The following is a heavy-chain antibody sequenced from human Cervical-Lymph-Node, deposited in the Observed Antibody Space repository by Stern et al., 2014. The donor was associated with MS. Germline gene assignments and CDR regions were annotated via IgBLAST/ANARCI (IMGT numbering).Heavy chain of an antibody. J-gene: IGHJ5*02. CDR1: GITFSHSA. Sequence: QLVQSGPEVKKPGTSVKVSCKASGITFSHSAIQWLRQARGQRPEWIGWVGVVNGDVNYAPRFQERVTITRDMSTSTVYMELRSLRSEDTAIYYCASERYTYYDDQRPPGGFDPWGQGTLVTVSS. D-gene: IGHD3-3*01. CDR3: ASERYTYYDDQRPPGGFDP. V-gene: IGHV1-58*02. CDR2: VGVVNGDV.